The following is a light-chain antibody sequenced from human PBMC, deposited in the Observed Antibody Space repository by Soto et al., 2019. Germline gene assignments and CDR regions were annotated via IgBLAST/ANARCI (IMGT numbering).Light chain of an antibody. V-gene: IGKV1-39*01. Sequence: DIQITPSPSPLSASVGDRVTIPFRASQSISSYLNWYQQKPGKGPKLLIYAASSLQSGVPSRFSGSGSGTEFALTISSLQPEDSATYYCQQLKSYPLTFGGGTKVDIK. CDR1: QSISSY. CDR3: QQLKSYPLT. J-gene: IGKJ4*01. CDR2: AAS.